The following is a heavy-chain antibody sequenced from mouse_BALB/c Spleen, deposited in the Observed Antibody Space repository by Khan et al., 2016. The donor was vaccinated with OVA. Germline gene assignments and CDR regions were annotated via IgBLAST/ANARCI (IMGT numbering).Heavy chain of an antibody. CDR1: GFSLTNYG. V-gene: IGHV2-6-1*01. CDR3: ARQPYYHYNIMDY. D-gene: IGHD2-10*01. Sequence: QMQLEESGPDLVAPSQSLSITCTISGFSLTNYGVHWVRQPPGKGLEWLVVIWSDGSTTYNSDLKSRLTISKDNSKSQVFLKMNSLQTDDTAMYFCARQPYYHYNIMDYWGQGTSVTVSS. J-gene: IGHJ4*01. CDR2: IWSDGST.